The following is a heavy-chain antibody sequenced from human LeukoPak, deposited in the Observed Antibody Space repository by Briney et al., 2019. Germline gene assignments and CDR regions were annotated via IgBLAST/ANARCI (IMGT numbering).Heavy chain of an antibody. CDR1: GFTFSSYS. D-gene: IGHD2-8*01. Sequence: GGSLRLSCAASGFTFSSYSMNWVRQAPGKGLEWVSSISSSSSYIYYADSVKGRFTISRDNSKNTLYLQMNSLRAEDTAVYYCAKLVVVLMVYAPMDVWGKGTTVTVSS. CDR2: ISSSSSYI. V-gene: IGHV3-21*04. J-gene: IGHJ6*03. CDR3: AKLVVVLMVYAPMDV.